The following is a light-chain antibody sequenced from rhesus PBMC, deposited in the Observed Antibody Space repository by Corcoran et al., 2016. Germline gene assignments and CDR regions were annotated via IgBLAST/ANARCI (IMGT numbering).Light chain of an antibody. V-gene: IGKV1-74*01. J-gene: IGKJ2*01. CDR3: QHGYGTPYS. CDR2: KAS. Sequence: DIQMTQSPSSLSASVGDRVTITCRASENVNNYLNWYKQKPGKAPKLLNYKASTLQSGVPSRFSGSGSVTYYTFTISSLQPEDVVTYYCQHGYGTPYSFGQGTKVEIK. CDR1: ENVNNY.